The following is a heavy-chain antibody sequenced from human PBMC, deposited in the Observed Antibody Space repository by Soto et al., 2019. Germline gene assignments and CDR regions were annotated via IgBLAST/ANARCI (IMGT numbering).Heavy chain of an antibody. CDR2: ISGSGGST. CDR1: GFTFSSYA. V-gene: IGHV3-23*01. CDR3: ARAGYSSSWYRTYCYDSSGYYYFDY. D-gene: IGHD3-22*01. Sequence: EVQLLESGGGLVQPGGSLRLSCAASGFTFSSYAMSWVRQAPGKGLEWVSAISGSGGSTYYADSVKGRFSISRDNSKKTLYLQMNSLRAEHTAVYYCARAGYSSSWYRTYCYDSSGYYYFDYWGQGTLVTVSS. J-gene: IGHJ4*02.